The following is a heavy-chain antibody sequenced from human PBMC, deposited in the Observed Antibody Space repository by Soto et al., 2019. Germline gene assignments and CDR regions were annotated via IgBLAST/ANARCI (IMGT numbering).Heavy chain of an antibody. CDR1: GGSISSYY. CDR2: IYYSGST. J-gene: IGHJ6*02. V-gene: IGHV4-59*01. CDR3: ARERYDGMDG. Sequence: AETLARTCPVSGGSISSYYWSWIRQPPGKGLELIGYIYYSGSTNYNPSLKSRVTISVDTSKNKFSLKLSSVTAEDKAVYYCARERYDGMDGWGPGNTVTVSS.